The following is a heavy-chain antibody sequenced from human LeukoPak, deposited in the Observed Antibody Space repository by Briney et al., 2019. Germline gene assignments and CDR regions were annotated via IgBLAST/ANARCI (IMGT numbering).Heavy chain of an antibody. D-gene: IGHD3-22*01. V-gene: IGHV1-3*01. CDR3: ARTYYYDSSGYWRHYFDY. J-gene: IGHJ4*02. Sequence: ASVKVSCKASGYTFTSYDMHWVRQAPGQRLEWMGWNNAGNGNTKYSQEFQGRVTITRDTSTSTAYMELRSLRSDDTAVYYCARTYYYDSSGYWRHYFDYWGQGTLVTVSS. CDR1: GYTFTSYD. CDR2: NNAGNGNT.